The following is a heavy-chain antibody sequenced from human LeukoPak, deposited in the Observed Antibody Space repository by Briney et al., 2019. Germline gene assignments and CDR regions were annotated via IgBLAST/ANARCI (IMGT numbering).Heavy chain of an antibody. CDR1: GGSLSSGDYY. D-gene: IGHD2-15*01. Sequence: SQTLSLTCTVSGGSLSSGDYYWGWIRQPPGKGLEWIGYIYYSGSTYYNPSLKSRVTISVDTSKNQFSLKLSSVTAADTAVYYCARETSKTTITALVVAATEYYFDYWGQGTLVTVSS. CDR3: ARETSKTTITALVVAATEYYFDY. V-gene: IGHV4-30-4*01. J-gene: IGHJ4*02. CDR2: IYYSGST.